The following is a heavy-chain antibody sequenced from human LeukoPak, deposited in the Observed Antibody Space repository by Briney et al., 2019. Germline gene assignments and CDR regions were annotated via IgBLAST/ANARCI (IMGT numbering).Heavy chain of an antibody. D-gene: IGHD1-20*01. CDR3: ARGNNYPPEYYYYYYGMDV. CDR2: IIPIFGTA. J-gene: IGHJ6*02. CDR1: GGTFSSYA. V-gene: IGHV1-69*13. Sequence: ASVKVSCKASGGTFSSYAISWVRQAPGQGLEWMGGIIPIFGTANYTQKFQGRVTITADESTSRAYMELSSLRSEDTAVYYCARGNNYPPEYYYYYYGMDVWGQGATVTVSS.